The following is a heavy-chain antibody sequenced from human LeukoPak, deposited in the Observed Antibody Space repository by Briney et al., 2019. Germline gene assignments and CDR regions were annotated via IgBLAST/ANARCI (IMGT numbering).Heavy chain of an antibody. V-gene: IGHV4-59*11. D-gene: IGHD3-16*01. J-gene: IGHJ6*02. CDR2: IHYSGKA. Sequence: PSETLSLTCTVSGGSISGHYWTWIRQPPGKGLEWIGQIHYSGKADYNPSLRSRINISVDMSKNQMSLKVNSVTAADTVVYYCARFGVDYDMDVWGQGTTVTVS. CDR3: ARFGVDYDMDV. CDR1: GGSISGHY.